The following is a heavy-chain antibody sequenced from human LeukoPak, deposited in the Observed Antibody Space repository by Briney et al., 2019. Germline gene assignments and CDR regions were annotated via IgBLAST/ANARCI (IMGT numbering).Heavy chain of an antibody. V-gene: IGHV3-53*04. J-gene: IGHJ1*01. CDR1: GFAVSNNY. Sequence: PGGSLRLSCAASGFAVSNNYMSWVRQAPGKGLEWVSIIYGGGSTYYADSVNGRYTISRHNSKNTLFLQMNSLRTEDTAVYYCAGAYDSSGYWPEYFHHWGQGTLVTVSS. D-gene: IGHD3-22*01. CDR3: AGAYDSSGYWPEYFHH. CDR2: IYGGGST.